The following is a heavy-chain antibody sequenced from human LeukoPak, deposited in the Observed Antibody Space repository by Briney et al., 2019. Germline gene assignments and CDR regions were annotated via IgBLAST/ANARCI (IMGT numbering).Heavy chain of an antibody. D-gene: IGHD6-19*01. CDR3: ARDSSGWYGLDY. CDR2: INPNSGGT. V-gene: IGHV1-2*02. Sequence: ASVKVSCKASGYTFTGYYMHWVRQAPGQGLEWMGWINPNSGGTNYAQKLQGRVTMTTDTSTSTAYMELRSLRSDDTAVYYCARDSSGWYGLDYWGQGTLVTVSS. CDR1: GYTFTGYY. J-gene: IGHJ4*02.